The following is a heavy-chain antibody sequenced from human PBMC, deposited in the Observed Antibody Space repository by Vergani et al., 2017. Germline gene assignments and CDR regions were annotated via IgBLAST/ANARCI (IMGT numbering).Heavy chain of an antibody. CDR3: ANAPLRDAALDI. CDR1: GGSISSYY. CDR2: IYYSGST. J-gene: IGHJ3*02. V-gene: IGHV4-59*01. Sequence: QVQLQESGPGLVKPSETLSLTCTVSGGSISSYYWSWIRQPPGKGLEWIGYIYYSGSTNYNPSLKSRVTISVDTSKNQFSLKLSSVTAADTAVYYCANAPLRDAALDIWGQGTMVTVSS.